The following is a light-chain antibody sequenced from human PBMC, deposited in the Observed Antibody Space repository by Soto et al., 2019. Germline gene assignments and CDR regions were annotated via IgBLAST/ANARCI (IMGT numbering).Light chain of an antibody. Sequence: DIQMTQSPSSLSASVGDRVTITCRASQGISNSLAWYQQKPGNVPKLLIYAASTLQSGVPSRFSGSGSGTDITLTISGLQPEDVATYYCQKYNSAPWTFGQGTKVEIK. CDR2: AAS. CDR1: QGISNS. J-gene: IGKJ1*01. V-gene: IGKV1-27*01. CDR3: QKYNSAPWT.